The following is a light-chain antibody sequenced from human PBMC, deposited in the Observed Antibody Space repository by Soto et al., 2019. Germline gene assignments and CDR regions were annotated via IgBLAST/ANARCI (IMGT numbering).Light chain of an antibody. CDR1: QRVSSNF. CDR2: CAS. J-gene: IGKJ1*01. V-gene: IGKV3-20*01. Sequence: NVLTLWLGTLSLYARERATLSCRVSQRVSSNFLAWYQQKPGQAPRLLIYCASSRAAGIPDRFSGSGSGTDFTLTITSLEPEDFAVYYCQQYGTSPRTFGQGTKVDIK. CDR3: QQYGTSPRT.